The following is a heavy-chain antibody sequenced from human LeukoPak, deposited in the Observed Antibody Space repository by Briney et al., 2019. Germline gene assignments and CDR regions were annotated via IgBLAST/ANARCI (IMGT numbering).Heavy chain of an antibody. D-gene: IGHD5-24*01. CDR3: ARGGGDGYNFGY. J-gene: IGHJ4*02. V-gene: IGHV3-30*04. CDR2: ISYDGRNK. Sequence: PGGSLRLSCAVSGFSFSPYAMHWVRQAPGQGLEWVAVISYDGRNKYYADSVKGRFTISRDNSKNTVYLQVNSLRPEDTAVYYCARGGGDGYNFGYWGQGSLVTVSS. CDR1: GFSFSPYA.